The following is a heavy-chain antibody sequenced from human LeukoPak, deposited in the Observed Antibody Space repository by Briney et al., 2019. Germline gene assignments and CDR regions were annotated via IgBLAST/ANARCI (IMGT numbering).Heavy chain of an antibody. V-gene: IGHV4-31*03. D-gene: IGHD6-13*01. CDR2: IYYSGST. Sequence: SETLSLTCTVSGGSLSSGGYYWRWIRQHPGTGLEWIGYIYYSGSTYYNPSLKSRVTISVDTSKNQFSLKLSSVTAADTAVYYCASTGIAAAEYWGQGTLVTVSS. CDR1: GGSLSSGGYY. CDR3: ASTGIAAAEY. J-gene: IGHJ4*02.